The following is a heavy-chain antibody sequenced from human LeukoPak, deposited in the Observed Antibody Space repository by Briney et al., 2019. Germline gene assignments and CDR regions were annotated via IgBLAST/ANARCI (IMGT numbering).Heavy chain of an antibody. CDR2: IKSKNDGAAT. Sequence: GGSLRLSCAVSGFNFDIAWMNWVRQAPGEGLEWVGRIKSKNDGAATDYGAPVRGRFTISIDDSKNMLYLQINSLKTEDTAVYYCVSRDAYKPRYFMDVWGKGTTVTVSS. V-gene: IGHV3-15*01. CDR1: GFNFDIAW. CDR3: VSRDAYKPRYFMDV. D-gene: IGHD5-24*01. J-gene: IGHJ6*03.